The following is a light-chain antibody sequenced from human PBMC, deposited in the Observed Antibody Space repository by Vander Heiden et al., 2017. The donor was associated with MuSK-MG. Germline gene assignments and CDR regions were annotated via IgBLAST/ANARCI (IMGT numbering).Light chain of an antibody. CDR3: SSYTSSRTVV. CDR2: DVS. V-gene: IGLV2-14*01. Sequence: ALPQPASVSWPPGQSITISCTGTSSDGGGYNYVSWYQQHPGKAPILRREDVSNRPSGVSNRFSGSKAGNTAFPTISGLQEEDDAYDYCSSYTSSRTVVFGSGTKVTVL. J-gene: IGLJ1*01. CDR1: SSDGGGYNY.